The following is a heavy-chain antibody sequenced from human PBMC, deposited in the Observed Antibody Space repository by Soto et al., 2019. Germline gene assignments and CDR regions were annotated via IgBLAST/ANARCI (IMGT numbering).Heavy chain of an antibody. J-gene: IGHJ5*02. V-gene: IGHV3-66*01. CDR2: IYSGGNT. Sequence: GGSLRLSCAASGFAVSSNFMSWVRQAPGKGLEWVSAIYSGGNTYYADSVKVRFTISRDNSENTLYLQMNSLRAEDTAVYYCARATXXXXLSSXGQGTLVTVSS. D-gene: IGHD1-26*01. CDR3: ARATXXXXLSS. CDR1: GFAVSSNF.